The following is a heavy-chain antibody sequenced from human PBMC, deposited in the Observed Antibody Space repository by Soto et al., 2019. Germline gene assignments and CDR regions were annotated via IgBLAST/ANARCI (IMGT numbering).Heavy chain of an antibody. Sequence: SETLSLTCTVSGGSISSSSYYWGWIRQPPGKGLEWIGSIYYSGSTYYNPSLKSRVTISVDTSKNQFSLKLSSVTAADTAVYYCARQPPGSEEYYFDYWGQGTLVTVSS. CDR1: GGSISSSSYY. CDR2: IYYSGST. CDR3: ARQPPGSEEYYFDY. J-gene: IGHJ4*02. V-gene: IGHV4-39*01. D-gene: IGHD6-19*01.